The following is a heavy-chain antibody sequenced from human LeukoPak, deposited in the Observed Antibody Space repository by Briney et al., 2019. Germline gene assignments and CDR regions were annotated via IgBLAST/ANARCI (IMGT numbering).Heavy chain of an antibody. D-gene: IGHD3-22*01. CDR3: SNGIYDSSY. J-gene: IGHJ4*02. CDR1: GFTFTRYW. CDR2: ISQDGSEE. V-gene: IGHV3-7*01. Sequence: GGSLRLSCAASGFTFTRYWMAWVRQAPGKGLEWISNISQDGSEEYYVDSVRGRFTAPRDNAKNSHYLQMNSLRAEDTAVYYCSNGIYDSSYWGQGTLVTVSS.